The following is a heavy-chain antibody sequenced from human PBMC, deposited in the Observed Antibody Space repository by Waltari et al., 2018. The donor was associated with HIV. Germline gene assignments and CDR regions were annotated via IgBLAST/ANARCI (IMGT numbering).Heavy chain of an antibody. CDR2: INSGSSNN. D-gene: IGHD2-21*02. V-gene: IGHV3-48*01. CDR1: GFTFSTYS. CDR3: ARDRDWAFDY. Sequence: EVQLVESGGGLVQPGGSLRLSCAASGFTFSTYSMNWVRQAPGKGLEWVSYINSGSSNNYYVDSVKGRFTISRDDAKNSVHLQMNSLRAEDTAVYYCARDRDWAFDYWGQGILVTVSP. J-gene: IGHJ4*02.